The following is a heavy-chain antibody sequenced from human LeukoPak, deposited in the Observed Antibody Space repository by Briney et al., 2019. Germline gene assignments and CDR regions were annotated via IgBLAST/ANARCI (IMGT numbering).Heavy chain of an antibody. CDR2: ISYDGSNK. CDR1: GFTFSSYA. J-gene: IGHJ4*02. CDR3: ARDLGTHCSSTSCPRGAFDY. D-gene: IGHD2-2*01. V-gene: IGHV3-30*04. Sequence: GRSLRLSCAASGFTFSSYAMHWVRQAPGKGLEWVAVISYDGSNKYYADSVKGRFTIFRDNSKNTLYLQMNSLRAEDTAVYYCARDLGTHCSSTSCPRGAFDYRGQGTLVTVSS.